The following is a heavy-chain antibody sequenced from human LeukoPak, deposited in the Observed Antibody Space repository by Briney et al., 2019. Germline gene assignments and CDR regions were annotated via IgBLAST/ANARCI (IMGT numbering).Heavy chain of an antibody. V-gene: IGHV4-4*02. Sequence: SETLSLTCAVSGGSISSSNWWSWVRQPPGKGLEWIGEIYHSGSTNYNPSLKSRGTISVDKSKNQFSLKLSSVTAADTAVYYCARKPFGEAFDYWGQGTLVTVSS. CDR3: ARKPFGEAFDY. CDR1: GGSISSSNW. CDR2: IYHSGST. J-gene: IGHJ4*02. D-gene: IGHD3-10*01.